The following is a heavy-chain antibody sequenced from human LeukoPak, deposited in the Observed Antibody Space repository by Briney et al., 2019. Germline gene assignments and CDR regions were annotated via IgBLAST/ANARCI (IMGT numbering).Heavy chain of an antibody. CDR2: ISYDGSNK. Sequence: QSGGSLRLSCAASGFTFSNYAMSWVRQAPGKGLEWVAVISYDGSNKYYADSVKGRFTISRDNSKNTLYLQMNSLRAEDTAVYYCARGNYDILTGYLDWGQGTLVTVSS. J-gene: IGHJ4*02. D-gene: IGHD3-9*01. CDR3: ARGNYDILTGYLD. CDR1: GFTFSNYA. V-gene: IGHV3-30*04.